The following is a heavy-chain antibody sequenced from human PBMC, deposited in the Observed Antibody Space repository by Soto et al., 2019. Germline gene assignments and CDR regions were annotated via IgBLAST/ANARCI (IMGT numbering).Heavy chain of an antibody. CDR3: AKDLGSGKPYYYYAMDV. D-gene: IGHD3-10*01. V-gene: IGHV3-30*18. CDR1: GFTFSSYG. CDR2: ISHDGSNK. J-gene: IGHJ6*02. Sequence: PGGSLRLSCAASGFTFSSYGMHWVRQAPGKGLEWVAVISHDGSNKYYAESVKGRFIISRDKSENTLYLQMNSLRAEDTAVYYCAKDLGSGKPYYYYAMDVWGQGTTVTVSS.